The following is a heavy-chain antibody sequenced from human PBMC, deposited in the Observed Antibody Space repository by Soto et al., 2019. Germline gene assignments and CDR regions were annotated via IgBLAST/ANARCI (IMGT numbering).Heavy chain of an antibody. D-gene: IGHD6-13*01. J-gene: IGHJ1*01. V-gene: IGHV3-9*01. Sequence: EVQLVESGGGLVQPGGSLRLSCAASGFTFDDYAMHWVRKVPGKGLEWVSGINWNSGSIGYGDSVKGRFAISRDNAKNSLHLQMNSLSAEDTAFYYCVKDESINWYSGHFRHWGQGTLVTVSS. CDR1: GFTFDDYA. CDR2: INWNSGSI. CDR3: VKDESINWYSGHFRH.